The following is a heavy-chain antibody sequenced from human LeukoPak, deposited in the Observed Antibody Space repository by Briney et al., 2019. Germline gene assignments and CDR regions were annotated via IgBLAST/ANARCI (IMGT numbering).Heavy chain of an antibody. CDR2: ISYDGSNK. J-gene: IGHJ4*02. D-gene: IGHD3-22*01. V-gene: IGHV3-30*04. CDR1: GFTFSSYA. Sequence: PGGSLRLSCAASGFTFSSYAMHWVRQAPGKGLEWVAVISYDGSNKYYADSVKGRFTISRDNSKNTLYLQMNSLRAEDTAVYYCARDGSYYDSSTFDYWGQGTLVTVSS. CDR3: ARDGSYYDSSTFDY.